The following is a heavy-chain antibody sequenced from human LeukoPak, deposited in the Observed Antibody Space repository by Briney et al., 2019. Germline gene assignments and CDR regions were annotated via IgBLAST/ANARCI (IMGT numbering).Heavy chain of an antibody. V-gene: IGHV4-38-2*02. CDR3: VTIAAAGKTFDY. CDR2: NYHSGST. CDR1: GYSISSGYY. D-gene: IGHD6-13*01. J-gene: IGHJ4*02. Sequence: SETLSLTCTVSGYSISSGYYWGWIRPPPGKGLEWIGSNYHSGSTYYNPSIKSRVTISVDTSKNQFSLKLSSVTAADTAVYYCVTIAAAGKTFDYWGQGTLVTVSS.